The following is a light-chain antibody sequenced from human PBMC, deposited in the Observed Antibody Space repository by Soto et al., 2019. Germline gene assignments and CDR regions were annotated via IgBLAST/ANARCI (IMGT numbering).Light chain of an antibody. J-gene: IGKJ1*01. CDR3: QQYNSYSA. CDR2: DAS. Sequence: DIQMPQSPSTLSASVGDRVTITCRPSQSISSWLAWYQQKPGKAPKLLIYDASSLESGVPSRFSGSGSGTEFTLTISSLQPDDFAAYYCQQYNSYSAFGQGTKVDIK. V-gene: IGKV1-5*01. CDR1: QSISSW.